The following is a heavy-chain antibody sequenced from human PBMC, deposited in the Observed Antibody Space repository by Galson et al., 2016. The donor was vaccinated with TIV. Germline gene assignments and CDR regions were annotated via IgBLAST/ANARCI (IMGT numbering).Heavy chain of an antibody. D-gene: IGHD6-19*01. CDR2: TYYTSKWYN. Sequence: CAISGDSVSRNGFAWNWIRQSPSRGLEWLGRTYYTSKWYNDYAVFVKSRITINPDTSRNQFSLQLNSVTPEVTAVYYCARGLVSAFDLWGRGTLVPVSS. CDR1: GDSVSRNGFA. J-gene: IGHJ2*01. V-gene: IGHV6-1*01. CDR3: ARGLVSAFDL.